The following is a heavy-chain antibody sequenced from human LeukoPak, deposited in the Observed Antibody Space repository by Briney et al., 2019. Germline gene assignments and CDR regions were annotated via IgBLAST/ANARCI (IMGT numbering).Heavy chain of an antibody. J-gene: IGHJ4*02. CDR2: ISGSGGST. D-gene: IGHD3-22*01. CDR3: AKGLRGTGYYNDSSGYSFDY. V-gene: IGHV3-23*01. CDR1: GFTFSSYA. Sequence: PVGSLRLSCAASGFTFSSYAMSWVRQAPGKGLEWVSGISGSGGSTYYADSVKGRFTISRDNSKNTLYLQMNSLRAEDTAVYYCAKGLRGTGYYNDSSGYSFDYWGQGTLVTVSS.